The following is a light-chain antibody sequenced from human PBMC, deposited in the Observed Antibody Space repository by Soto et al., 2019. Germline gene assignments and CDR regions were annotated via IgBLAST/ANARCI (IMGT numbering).Light chain of an antibody. CDR2: DVS. CDR1: SSDVGGYNY. V-gene: IGLV2-8*01. CDR3: SSYAGSNILL. Sequence: QSALTQPPSASGSPGQSVTISCTGTSSDVGGYNYVSWYQQHPDKAPKLMIYDVSKRPSGVPDRFSGSKSGNTASLTVSGLQADDEADYYCSSYAGSNILLFGGGTKLTVL. J-gene: IGLJ2*01.